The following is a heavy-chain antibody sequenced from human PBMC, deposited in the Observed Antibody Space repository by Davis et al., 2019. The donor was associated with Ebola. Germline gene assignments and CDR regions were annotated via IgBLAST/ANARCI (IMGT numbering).Heavy chain of an antibody. CDR1: GYTFTSYD. D-gene: IGHD3-3*01. CDR3: ARVPRFLEWLFGEIFDY. CDR2: ISAYNGNT. J-gene: IGHJ4*02. Sequence: ASVKVSCKASGYTFTSYDISWVRQAPGQGLEWMGWISAYNGNTNYAQKLQGRVTMTTDTSTSTAYMELRSLRSDDAAVYYCARVPRFLEWLFGEIFDYWGQGTLVTVSS. V-gene: IGHV1-18*01.